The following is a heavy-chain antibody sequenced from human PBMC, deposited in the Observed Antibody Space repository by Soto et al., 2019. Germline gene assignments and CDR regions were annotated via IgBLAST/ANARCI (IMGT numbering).Heavy chain of an antibody. J-gene: IGHJ4*02. CDR3: ANARYGDGRGFGY. D-gene: IGHD5-18*01. CDR2: ISGSSGTT. Sequence: EVQLLESGGGFVKPGGSLRLSCAASGFTFSSNAMNWVRQAPGKGLEWVSVISGSSGTTYYADSVKGRFTISRDNSKNTLYLQLNSLGAEDTAVYDCANARYGDGRGFGYWGQGSLVTVSS. V-gene: IGHV3-23*01. CDR1: GFTFSSNA.